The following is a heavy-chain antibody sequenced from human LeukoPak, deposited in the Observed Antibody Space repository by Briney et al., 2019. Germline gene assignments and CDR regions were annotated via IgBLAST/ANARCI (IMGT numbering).Heavy chain of an antibody. CDR3: AKTSTYDSKDDYFDY. V-gene: IGHV3-23*01. CDR2: ISGSGGST. Sequence: GGSLRLSCAASGFTFEKHGMSWVRQAPGKGLEWVSAISGSGGSTYYADSVKGRFTISRDNSKNTLYLQMNSLRAEDTAVYYCAKTSTYDSKDDYFDYWGQGTLVTVSS. D-gene: IGHD3-22*01. J-gene: IGHJ4*02. CDR1: GFTFEKHG.